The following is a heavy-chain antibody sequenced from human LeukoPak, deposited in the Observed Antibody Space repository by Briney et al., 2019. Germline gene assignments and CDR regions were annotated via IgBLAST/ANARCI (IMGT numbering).Heavy chain of an antibody. CDR2: ISGSGGST. CDR1: GFTFSSYA. V-gene: IGHV3-23*01. D-gene: IGHD2-2*01. Sequence: GGFLRLSCAASGFTFSSYAMSWVRQAPGKGLEWVSAISGSGGSTYYSDSVKGRFTISRDNSKNTLYLQMNSLRAEDTAVYYCAKDREIVVVAVATDYWGQGTLVTVSS. CDR3: AKDREIVVVAVATDY. J-gene: IGHJ4*02.